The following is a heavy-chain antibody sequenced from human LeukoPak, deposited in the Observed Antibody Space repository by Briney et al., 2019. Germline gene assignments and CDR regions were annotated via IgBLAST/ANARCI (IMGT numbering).Heavy chain of an antibody. D-gene: IGHD4-17*01. Sequence: SETLSLTCTVSGGSISSGDYYWSWIRQPPGKGLEWIGYIYYSGSTYYNPSLKSRVTISVDTSKNQFSLKLSSVTAADTAVYYCARGDSDGDYYNWFDPWGQGTLVTVSS. CDR2: IYYSGST. V-gene: IGHV4-30-4*01. CDR1: GGSISSGDYY. CDR3: ARGDSDGDYYNWFDP. J-gene: IGHJ5*02.